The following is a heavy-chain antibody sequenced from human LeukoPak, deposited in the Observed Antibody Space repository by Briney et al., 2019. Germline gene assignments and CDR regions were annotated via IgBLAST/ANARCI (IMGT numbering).Heavy chain of an antibody. D-gene: IGHD2/OR15-2a*01. CDR1: GGSFSDYY. CDR3: ARGLASMPPGGY. V-gene: IGHV4-34*01. Sequence: SETLSLTCAVYGGSFSDYYWSWIRQPPGKGLEWIGEINHSGSTNYNPSLKSRVTILVDTSKNQFSLKLSSVTAADTAVYYCARGLASMPPGGYWGQGTLVTVSS. CDR2: INHSGST. J-gene: IGHJ4*02.